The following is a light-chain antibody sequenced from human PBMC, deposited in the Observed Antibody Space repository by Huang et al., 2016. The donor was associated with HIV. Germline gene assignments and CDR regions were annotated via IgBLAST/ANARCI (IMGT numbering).Light chain of an antibody. V-gene: IGKV1-39*01. CDR2: AAS. CDR1: QTISTY. J-gene: IGKJ2*01. Sequence: DIQMTLSPSSLSASVGDRLTITCRASQTISTYLNWYQHKPGKAPKLLMYAASSLQSGVPSRFSGSGSGTDFTLTISSLQPEDFAIYYCQQSYSAPYTFGQGTKLEIK. CDR3: QQSYSAPYT.